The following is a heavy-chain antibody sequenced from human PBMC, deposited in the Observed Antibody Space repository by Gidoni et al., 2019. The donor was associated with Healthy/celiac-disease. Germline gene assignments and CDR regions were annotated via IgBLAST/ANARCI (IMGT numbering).Heavy chain of an antibody. Sequence: EVQLLESGGGLGQPGGSLRLSCAASGFTLSSYAMSWVRQAPGKGLEWVSVISGCGGSTYYVDSVKCRFTISRDSSKNTLSLQMYSLMAEDTAVYYCAKDQSGRLVVVAATPVDYWGQVTLVTVSS. CDR1: GFTLSSYA. CDR3: AKDQSGRLVVVAATPVDY. V-gene: IGHV3-23*01. CDR2: ISGCGGST. D-gene: IGHD2-15*01. J-gene: IGHJ4*02.